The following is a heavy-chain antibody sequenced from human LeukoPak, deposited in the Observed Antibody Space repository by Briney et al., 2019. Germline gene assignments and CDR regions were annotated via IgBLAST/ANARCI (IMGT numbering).Heavy chain of an antibody. V-gene: IGHV3-30*18. J-gene: IGHJ4*02. Sequence: GGSLRLSCAASGFTFSTYGVYWVRQAPGKGLEWVAVISYDGSNKYYADSVKGRFTISRDNSKNTLYLQMNSLRAEDTAVYYCAKDIDYDSSGYPFDYWGQGTLVTVSS. CDR3: AKDIDYDSSGYPFDY. CDR2: ISYDGSNK. D-gene: IGHD3-22*01. CDR1: GFTFSTYG.